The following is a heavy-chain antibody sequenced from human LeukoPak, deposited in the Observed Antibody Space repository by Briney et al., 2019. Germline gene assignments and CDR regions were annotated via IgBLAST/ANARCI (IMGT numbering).Heavy chain of an antibody. V-gene: IGHV3-11*01. J-gene: IGHJ6*02. CDR3: ARVGSYSSSWYGDGMDV. CDR1: GFTFSYYY. D-gene: IGHD6-13*01. Sequence: GGSLSLSCAASGFTFSYYYMSWIRQAPGEGLEWFSYICSSGSTIYYADSVKRRFTISRDNAKNSLYLQMNSLRAEDTAVYYCARVGSYSSSWYGDGMDVWGQGTTVTDSS. CDR2: ICSSGSTI.